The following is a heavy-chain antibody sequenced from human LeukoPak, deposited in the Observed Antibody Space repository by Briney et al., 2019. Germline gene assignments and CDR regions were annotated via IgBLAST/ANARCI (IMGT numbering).Heavy chain of an antibody. Sequence: ASVKVSCKASGYTFTSYDINWVRQATGQGLEWMGWMNPNSGNTAYAQKFQGRVTMTRNTSISTAYMELSSLRSEDTAMYYCARLDQGIAVAGGGLTSYYYGMDVWGQGTTVTVSS. V-gene: IGHV1-8*01. J-gene: IGHJ6*02. CDR3: ARLDQGIAVAGGGLTSYYYGMDV. CDR1: GYTFTSYD. D-gene: IGHD6-19*01. CDR2: MNPNSGNT.